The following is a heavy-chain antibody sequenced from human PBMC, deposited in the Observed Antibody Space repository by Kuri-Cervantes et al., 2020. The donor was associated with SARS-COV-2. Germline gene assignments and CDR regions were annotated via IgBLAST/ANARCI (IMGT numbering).Heavy chain of an antibody. CDR2: ISSSSSYI. CDR3: ARSYDFWSGYLLYYFDY. J-gene: IGHJ4*02. V-gene: IGHV3-21*01. CDR1: GFTFSSSS. D-gene: IGHD3-3*01. Sequence: GESLKISCAASGFTFSSSSMNWVRQAPGKGLEWVASISSSSSYIYYADSVKGRFTISRDNSKNTLYLQMGSLRAEDMAVYYCARSYDFWSGYLLYYFDYWGQGTLVTVSS.